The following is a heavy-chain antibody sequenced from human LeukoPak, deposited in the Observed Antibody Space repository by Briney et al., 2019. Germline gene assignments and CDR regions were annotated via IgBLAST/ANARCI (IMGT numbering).Heavy chain of an antibody. CDR1: GFTFDDHG. J-gene: IGHJ4*02. D-gene: IGHD4-23*01. Sequence: GGSLRLSCAASGFTFDDHGMSWVRQAPGKGLEGVSGINWNGGSTGYADSVKGRFTISRDNAKNSLYLQMNSLRAEDTALYYCARVTVDHGGNVYYFDYWGQGTLVTVSS. CDR2: INWNGGST. CDR3: ARVTVDHGGNVYYFDY. V-gene: IGHV3-20*04.